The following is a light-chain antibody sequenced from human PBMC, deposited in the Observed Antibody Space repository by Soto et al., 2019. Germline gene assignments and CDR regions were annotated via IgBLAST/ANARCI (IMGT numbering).Light chain of an antibody. CDR2: GAS. Sequence: DIQMTQSPSSLSASVGDRVTITCRASQSISTSLNWYQHKPGKAPKVLSFGASGLQSGVPSRFSGSGSGTDFTLTISSLQPEDFATYYCQQSYSAPLTFGGGTKVEIK. CDR1: QSISTS. CDR3: QQSYSAPLT. V-gene: IGKV1-39*01. J-gene: IGKJ4*01.